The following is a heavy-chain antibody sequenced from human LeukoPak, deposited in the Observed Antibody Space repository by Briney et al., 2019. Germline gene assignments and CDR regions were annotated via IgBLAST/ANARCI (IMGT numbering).Heavy chain of an antibody. CDR3: AKQSPYGGRFGVDDD. D-gene: IGHD1-26*01. V-gene: IGHV3-23*01. J-gene: IGHJ4*02. Sequence: GGPLRLSCAASGFTFSSYAMSWVRQAPGRVLEWVSVITNNGDRTYYADSVKGRFTISRDNSKNTLYLQMNSLRAEDTAVYSCAKQSPYGGRFGVDDDWGRGTLVTVSS. CDR1: GFTFSSYA. CDR2: ITNNGDRT.